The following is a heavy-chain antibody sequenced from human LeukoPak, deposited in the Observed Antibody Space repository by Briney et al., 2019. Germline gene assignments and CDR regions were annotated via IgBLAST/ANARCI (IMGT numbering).Heavy chain of an antibody. CDR2: ININTGNP. V-gene: IGHV7-4-1*02. CDR1: GYSFTGYA. CDR3: SRALSKAAAAGGY. Sequence: GAAVKVTCKSSGYSFTGYAMNWVRPAPGQGLEWMGCININTGNPTFAQGFTGRFVFSLDTFVTKAYLQIRRLKIKDYAIDYCSRALSKAAAAGGYWGEGALVTVSS. D-gene: IGHD6-13*01. J-gene: IGHJ4*02.